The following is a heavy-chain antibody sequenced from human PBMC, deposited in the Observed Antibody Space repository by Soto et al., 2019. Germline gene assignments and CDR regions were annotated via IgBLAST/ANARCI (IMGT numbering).Heavy chain of an antibody. CDR1: GYSLSDLS. CDR3: ATLPRTIERTPAAIWSFDS. J-gene: IGHJ4*02. CDR2: LDAEDGET. V-gene: IGHV1-24*01. Sequence: GASVKVSCKVSGYSLSDLSIHWVRQAPGKGLEWMGCLDAEDGETIYAQKLQGRGTMTEDTSTDTAYMELSSLTSEDTAMYYCATLPRTIERTPAAIWSFDSWGQGTLVTVSS. D-gene: IGHD2-2*01.